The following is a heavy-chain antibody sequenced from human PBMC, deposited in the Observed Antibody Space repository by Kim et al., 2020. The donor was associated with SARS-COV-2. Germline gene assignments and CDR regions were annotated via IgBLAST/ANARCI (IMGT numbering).Heavy chain of an antibody. V-gene: IGHV4-59*01. CDR3: ARDLGSSRYFDY. J-gene: IGHJ4*02. Sequence: DHNPALRRRVTISVDASKNQFSLKLSSVTAADTAVYYCARDLGSSRYFDYWGQGTLVTVSS.